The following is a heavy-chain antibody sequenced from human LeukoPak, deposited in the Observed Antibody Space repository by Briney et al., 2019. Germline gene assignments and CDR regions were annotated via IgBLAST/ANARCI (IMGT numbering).Heavy chain of an antibody. D-gene: IGHD3-22*01. V-gene: IGHV1-18*01. Sequence: ASVKVSCKASGYTFTSYGISWVRQAPGQGLEWMGWISAYNGNTNYAQKLQGRVTMTTDTSASTAYMELSSLRSEDTAVYYCARDYYDSSVATYYFDYWGQGTLVTVSS. CDR2: ISAYNGNT. CDR3: ARDYYDSSVATYYFDY. J-gene: IGHJ4*02. CDR1: GYTFTSYG.